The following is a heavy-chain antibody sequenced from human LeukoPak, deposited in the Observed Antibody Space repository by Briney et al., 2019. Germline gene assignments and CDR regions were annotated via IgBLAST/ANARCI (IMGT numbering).Heavy chain of an antibody. CDR2: INPNSGGT. CDR3: ARWSSSSEENYYYYYMDV. D-gene: IGHD6-6*01. V-gene: IGHV1-2*02. Sequence: GASVKVSCKASGYTFTGYYMHWVRQAPGQGLEWMGWINPNSGGTNYAQKFQGRVTMTRDTSISTAYMELSRLGSDDTAVYYCARWSSSSEENYYYYYMDVWGKGTTVTVSS. CDR1: GYTFTGYY. J-gene: IGHJ6*03.